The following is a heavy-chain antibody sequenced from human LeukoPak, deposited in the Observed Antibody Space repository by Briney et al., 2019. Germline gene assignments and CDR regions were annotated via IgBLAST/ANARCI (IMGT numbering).Heavy chain of an antibody. V-gene: IGHV1-18*01. J-gene: IGHJ6*02. CDR2: ISAYNGNT. D-gene: IGHD3-16*02. CDR3: ARQGEYDYVWGSYPSNYGMDV. CDR1: GYTFTSYG. Sequence: ASVKVSCKASGYTFTSYGISWARQAPGQGLEWMGWISAYNGNTNYAQKLQGRVTMTTDTSTSTAYMELRSLGSDDTAVYYCARQGEYDYVWGSYPSNYGMDVWGQGTTVTVSS.